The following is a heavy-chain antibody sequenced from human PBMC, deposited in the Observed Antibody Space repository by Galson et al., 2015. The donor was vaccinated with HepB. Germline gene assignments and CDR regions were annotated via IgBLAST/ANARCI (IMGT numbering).Heavy chain of an antibody. CDR2: INPNSGGT. V-gene: IGHV1-2*04. Sequence: SVKVSCKASGYTFTGYYMHWVRQAPGQGLEWMGWINPNSGGTNYAQKFQGWVTMTRDTSISTAYMELSRLRSDDTAVYYCARQAYYDYVWGSYRHDAFDIWGQGTMVTVSS. J-gene: IGHJ3*02. CDR1: GYTFTGYY. CDR3: ARQAYYDYVWGSYRHDAFDI. D-gene: IGHD3-16*02.